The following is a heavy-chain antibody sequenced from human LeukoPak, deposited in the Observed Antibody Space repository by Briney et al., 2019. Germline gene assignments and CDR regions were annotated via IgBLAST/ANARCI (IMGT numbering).Heavy chain of an antibody. CDR2: IYHSGST. V-gene: IGHV4-4*02. CDR1: GGSISSSNW. J-gene: IGHJ4*02. CDR3: ARDSERLIDTPGGFDY. Sequence: SGTLSLTCAVSGGSISSSNWWSWVRQPPGKGLEWIGEIYHSGSTNYNPSLKSRVTISVDKSKIQFSLKLSSVTAADTAVYYCARDSERLIDTPGGFDYWGQGTLVTVSS. D-gene: IGHD1-1*01.